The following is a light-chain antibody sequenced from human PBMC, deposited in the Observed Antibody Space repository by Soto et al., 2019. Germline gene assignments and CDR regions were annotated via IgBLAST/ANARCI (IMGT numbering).Light chain of an antibody. J-gene: IGLJ2*01. CDR1: RSNIGAGYD. CDR2: GNS. CDR3: QSYDSSLSGSV. V-gene: IGLV1-40*01. Sequence: QSVLTQPPSVSGAPGQRVTISCTGSRSNIGAGYDVHWYQQLPGTAPKLLIYGNSNRPSGVPDRFSGPKSGTSVSLAITGLQAEDEADYYCQSYDSSLSGSVFGGGTKVTDL.